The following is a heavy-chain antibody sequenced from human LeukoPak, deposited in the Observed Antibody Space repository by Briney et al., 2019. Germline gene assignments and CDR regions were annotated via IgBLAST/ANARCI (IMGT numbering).Heavy chain of an antibody. CDR1: GFTFSSYG. J-gene: IGHJ6*03. D-gene: IGHD6-13*01. CDR2: IRYDGSNK. V-gene: IGHV3-30*02. CDR3: AKQQLVNYYYYMDV. Sequence: SGGSLRLSCAASGFTFSSYGMHWVRQAPGKGLEWVAFIRYDGSNKYYADSVKGRFTISRDNSKNTLYLQMNSLRAEDTAVYYCAKQQLVNYYYYMDVWGKGTTATISS.